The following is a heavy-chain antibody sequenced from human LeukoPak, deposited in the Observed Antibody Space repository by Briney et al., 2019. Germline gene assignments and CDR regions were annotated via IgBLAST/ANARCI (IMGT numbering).Heavy chain of an antibody. CDR1: GFTVSSFY. D-gene: IGHD2-15*01. V-gene: IGHV3-53*01. CDR3: ASDSPGYDSGSYFAY. J-gene: IGHJ4*02. Sequence: GGSLRLSCVASGFTVSSFYMTWVRQAPGRGLEWVSVIYSDGSTYYADSVKGRFTISRDNSKNTLYLQMNSLRAEDTAMYYCASDSPGYDSGSYFAYWGQGTLVTVSS. CDR2: IYSDGST.